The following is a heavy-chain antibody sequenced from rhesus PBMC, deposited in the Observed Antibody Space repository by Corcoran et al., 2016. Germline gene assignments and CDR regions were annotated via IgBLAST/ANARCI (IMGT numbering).Heavy chain of an antibody. Sequence: QVQLVQSGAEVKKPGSSVKVSCKASGYTLTDYFMHWVRQAPRQGLGWMGWINPYNGNTKYEQKFQGRLTMTRDTSTSTAYMELSSLRSEDTAVYYCARDPSITMIVVITQKWYFDLWGPGTPITISS. D-gene: IGHD3-28*01. CDR2: INPYNGNT. CDR1: GYTLTDYF. CDR3: ARDPSITMIVVITQKWYFDL. V-gene: IGHV1S2*01. J-gene: IGHJ2*01.